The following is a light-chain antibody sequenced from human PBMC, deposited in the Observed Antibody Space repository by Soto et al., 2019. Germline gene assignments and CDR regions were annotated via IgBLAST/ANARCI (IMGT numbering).Light chain of an antibody. V-gene: IGKV1-9*01. Sequence: IQLTQSPSSLSASVRDRVTITCRASQGISSSLAWFQKKPGKAPKLLLYAASTLQSGVPSRFSGGGSGTDFTLTISSLQPEDFATYYCQQLNNYPYSFGQGTKLEMK. J-gene: IGKJ2*03. CDR2: AAS. CDR3: QQLNNYPYS. CDR1: QGISSS.